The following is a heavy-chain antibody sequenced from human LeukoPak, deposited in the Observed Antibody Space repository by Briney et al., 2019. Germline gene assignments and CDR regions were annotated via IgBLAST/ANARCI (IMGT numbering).Heavy chain of an antibody. CDR1: GVSISSYY. V-gene: IGHV4-59*12. CDR2: IYYSEST. CDR3: ARDPDAHAFDI. D-gene: IGHD2-2*01. J-gene: IGHJ3*02. Sequence: IPSETLSLTCTVSGVSISSYYWSWIRQPPGKGLEWIGYIYYSESTNYNPSLKSRVTISIDTSKNQFSLKLSSVTAADTAVYYCARDPDAHAFDIWGQGTMVTVSS.